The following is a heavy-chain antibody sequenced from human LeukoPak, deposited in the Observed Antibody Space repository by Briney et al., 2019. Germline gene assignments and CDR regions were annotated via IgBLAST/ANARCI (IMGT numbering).Heavy chain of an antibody. J-gene: IGHJ6*02. CDR1: GFTFSSYE. CDR2: ISSSGSTI. CDR3: ARHGFSGSYYYYYYGMDV. Sequence: PGGSLRLSCAASGFTFSSYEMNWVRQAPGKGLEWVSYISSSGSTIYYADSVKGRFTISRDNAKNSQYLQMNSLRAEDTAVYYCARHGFSGSYYYYYYGMDVWGQGTTVTVSS. V-gene: IGHV3-48*03. D-gene: IGHD1-26*01.